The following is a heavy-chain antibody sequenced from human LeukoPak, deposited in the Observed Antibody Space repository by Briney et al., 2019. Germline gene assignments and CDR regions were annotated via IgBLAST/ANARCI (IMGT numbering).Heavy chain of an antibody. Sequence: ASVKVSCKASGYTFTSYGISWVRQAPGQGLEWMGWISAYNGNTNYAQKLQGRVTMTTDTSTSTAYMELRSLRSDDTAVYYCARDQTIFGVVNHGGYWGQGTLVTVSS. J-gene: IGHJ4*02. D-gene: IGHD3-3*01. V-gene: IGHV1-18*01. CDR2: ISAYNGNT. CDR3: ARDQTIFGVVNHGGY. CDR1: GYTFTSYG.